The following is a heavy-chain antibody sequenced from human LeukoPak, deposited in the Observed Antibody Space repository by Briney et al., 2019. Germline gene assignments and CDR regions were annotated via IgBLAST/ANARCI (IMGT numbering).Heavy chain of an antibody. V-gene: IGHV3-7*01. J-gene: IGHJ4*02. D-gene: IGHD1-26*01. CDR2: IKQDGSEK. Sequence: GGSLRLSCAASGFTFSSYWMSWVRQAPGKGLEWVANIKQDGSEKYYVDSVKGRFTISRDNAKNSLYLQMNSLRAEDTAVYYCASEGAGATFDYWGQGTLVTVSS. CDR3: ASEGAGATFDY. CDR1: GFTFSSYW.